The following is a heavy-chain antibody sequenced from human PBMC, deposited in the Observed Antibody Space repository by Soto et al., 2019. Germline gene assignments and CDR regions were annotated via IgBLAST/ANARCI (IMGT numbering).Heavy chain of an antibody. Sequence: ASVKVSCKASGYTFTNSYMHWVRQAPGQGLEWMGIINPSGGSTTYAQKFQGKVTMTRDTSTSTVYMELSSLRSEDTAVYYCARGYYDSSGYSEFDYWGQGTLVTVSS. D-gene: IGHD3-22*01. J-gene: IGHJ4*02. CDR1: GYTFTNSY. CDR3: ARGYYDSSGYSEFDY. CDR2: INPSGGST. V-gene: IGHV1-46*01.